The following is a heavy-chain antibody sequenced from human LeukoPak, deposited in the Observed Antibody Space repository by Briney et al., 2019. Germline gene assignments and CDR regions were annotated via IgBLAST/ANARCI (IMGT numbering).Heavy chain of an antibody. D-gene: IGHD6-6*01. J-gene: IGHJ4*02. CDR2: IYYSGST. Sequence: PSETLSLTCTVSGGSISSSSYYWGWIRQPPGKGLEWIGSIYYSGSTYYNPSLKSRVTISVDTSKNQFSLKLSSVTAADTAVYYCAKDVPEHSSLLLQDYGGFDYWGQGTLVTVSS. V-gene: IGHV4-39*07. CDR1: GGSISSSSYY. CDR3: AKDVPEHSSLLLQDYGGFDY.